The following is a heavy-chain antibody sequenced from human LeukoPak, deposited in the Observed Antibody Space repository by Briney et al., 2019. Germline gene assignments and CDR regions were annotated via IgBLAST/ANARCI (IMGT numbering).Heavy chain of an antibody. V-gene: IGHV6-1*01. CDR2: TYHRSRRYT. CDR3: VRGIDY. J-gene: IGHJ4*02. Sequence: TSQTLSLTCVVSGVSVSSNSATWDWLGQSPSRGLEWLGRTYHRSRRYTDYAPSMKSRLTTKPDTTKNQVSLQMSSVTPEDTAFYYCVRGIDYWGQGTLVTVSS. CDR1: GVSVSSNSAT.